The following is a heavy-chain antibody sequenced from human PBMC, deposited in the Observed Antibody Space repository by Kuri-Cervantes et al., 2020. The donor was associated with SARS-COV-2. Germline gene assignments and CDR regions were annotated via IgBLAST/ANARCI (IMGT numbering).Heavy chain of an antibody. Sequence: GESLKISCAASGFTFSSYAMSWVRQAPGKGLEWVSAISGSGGSTYYADSVKGRFTISRDNSESTLYLQMNSLRVEDTAIYYCTTIIDYWGQGTLVTVSS. V-gene: IGHV3-23*01. CDR3: TTIIDY. CDR1: GFTFSSYA. CDR2: ISGSGGST. J-gene: IGHJ4*02.